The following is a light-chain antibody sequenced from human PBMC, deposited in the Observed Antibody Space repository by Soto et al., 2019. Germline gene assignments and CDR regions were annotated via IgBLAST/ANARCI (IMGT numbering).Light chain of an antibody. V-gene: IGKV3-11*01. CDR1: LNVNSY. CDR3: QQRSNWPLT. J-gene: IGKJ4*01. CDR2: DAS. Sequence: FTQSPATLSLSPGERATLSCRASLNVNSYLAWYQQKPGQAPRLLIYDASNRDAGIPARFSGSGSGTDFTLTISRLEPEDFEVYYCQQRSNWPLTFGGGTKVDIK.